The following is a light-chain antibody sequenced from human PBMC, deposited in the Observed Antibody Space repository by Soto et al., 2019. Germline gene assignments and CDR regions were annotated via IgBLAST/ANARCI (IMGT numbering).Light chain of an antibody. Sequence: EIVMTQSRASLSVSPGERATLSCRASQSVRSNLAWHQQKPGQAPRLLIYAASTRATGVPARFSGSGSGTEFTLTISDLQSEDFAVYFCQHYDIWPLTFGGGTKVDI. V-gene: IGKV3-15*01. J-gene: IGKJ4*01. CDR2: AAS. CDR3: QHYDIWPLT. CDR1: QSVRSN.